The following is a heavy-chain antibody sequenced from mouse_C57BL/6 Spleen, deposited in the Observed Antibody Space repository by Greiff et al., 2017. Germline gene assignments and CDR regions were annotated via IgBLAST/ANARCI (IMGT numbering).Heavy chain of an antibody. V-gene: IGHV1-54*01. CDR1: GYAFTNYL. CDR2: INPGSGGT. Sequence: QVQLQQSGAELVRPGTSVTVSCKASGYAFTNYLIEWVKQRPGQGLEWIGVINPGSGGTNYNEKVKGKATLTADKSSSTAYMQLSSLTSEDSAVYFCAREGVTTVGADWYFDVWGTGTTVTVSS. CDR3: AREGVTTVGADWYFDV. D-gene: IGHD1-1*01. J-gene: IGHJ1*03.